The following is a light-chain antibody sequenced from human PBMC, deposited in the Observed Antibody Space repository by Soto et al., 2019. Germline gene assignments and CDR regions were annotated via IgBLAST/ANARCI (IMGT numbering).Light chain of an antibody. CDR2: GAS. V-gene: IGKV3-15*01. Sequence: EIVMTQSPATLSVSPGEGATLSCRAGQSVGSNLAWYQQKPGQAPRLLNYGASTRATGVPARFSGSWSGTEFTLTISSLQSEDFAVYYCQQYEDWPPQLTFGGGTKVEIK. CDR1: QSVGSN. CDR3: QQYEDWPPQLT. J-gene: IGKJ4*01.